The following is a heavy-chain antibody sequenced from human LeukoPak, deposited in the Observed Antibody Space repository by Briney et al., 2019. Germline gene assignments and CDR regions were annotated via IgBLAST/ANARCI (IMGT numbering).Heavy chain of an antibody. V-gene: IGHV3-30-3*01. CDR1: GFTFSSYA. Sequence: GGSLRLSCAASGFTFSSYAMHWVRQAPGKGLEWVAVISYDGSNEYYADSVKGRFTISRDNSKNTLYLQMNSLRAEDTAVYYCARGQGLLWFGESFDYWGQGTLVTVSS. CDR2: ISYDGSNE. D-gene: IGHD3-10*01. CDR3: ARGQGLLWFGESFDY. J-gene: IGHJ4*02.